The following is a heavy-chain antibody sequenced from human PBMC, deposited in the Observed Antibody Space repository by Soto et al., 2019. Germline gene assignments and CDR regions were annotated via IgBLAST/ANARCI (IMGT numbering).Heavy chain of an antibody. CDR3: AKGKNYYDSSGYYVGQGPLDY. Sequence: GGSLRLSCAASGFTFSSYAMSWVRQAPGKGLEWVSAISGSGGSTYYADSVKGRFTISRDNSKNTLYLQMNSLRAEDTAVYYCAKGKNYYDSSGYYVGQGPLDYWGQGTLVTVSS. CDR2: ISGSGGST. CDR1: GFTFSSYA. V-gene: IGHV3-23*01. J-gene: IGHJ4*02. D-gene: IGHD3-22*01.